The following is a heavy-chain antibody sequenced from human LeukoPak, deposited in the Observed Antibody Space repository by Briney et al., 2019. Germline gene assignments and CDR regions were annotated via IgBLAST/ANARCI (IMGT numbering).Heavy chain of an antibody. V-gene: IGHV1-69*06. CDR3: ARWGHDYGGKWGTYYFDY. J-gene: IGHJ4*02. CDR2: IIPIFGTA. CDR1: GGTFSSYA. Sequence: ASVKVSCKASGGTFSSYAISWVRQAPGQGLEWMGGIIPIFGTANYAQKFQGRVTITADKSTSTAYMELSSLRSEDTAVYYCARWGHDYGGKWGTYYFDYWGQGTLVTVSS. D-gene: IGHD4-23*01.